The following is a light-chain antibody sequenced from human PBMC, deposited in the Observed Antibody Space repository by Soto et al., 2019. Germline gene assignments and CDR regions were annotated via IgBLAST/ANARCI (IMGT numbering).Light chain of an antibody. J-gene: IGLJ3*02. Sequence: SYELTRPPSVSVSPGQTARIACSGDALPKQYAYWYQQKPGQAPVLLIYKDKERPSGIPERFSGSSSGTTVTLTIGGVQAEDEADYYCQSSDRGDTYWVFGGGTKVTVL. CDR3: QSSDRGDTYWV. CDR2: KDK. CDR1: ALPKQY. V-gene: IGLV3-25*02.